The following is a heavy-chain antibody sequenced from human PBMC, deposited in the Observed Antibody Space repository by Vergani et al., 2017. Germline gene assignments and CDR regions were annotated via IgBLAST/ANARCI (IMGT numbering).Heavy chain of an antibody. CDR2: IYSGGST. D-gene: IGHD7-27*01. J-gene: IGHJ2*01. Sequence: EVQLVESGGGLVKPGGSLRLSCAASGFTVSSNYMSWVRQAPGKGLEWVSVIYSGGSTYYADSVKGRFPISRHNSKNTLYLQLNSLRAEDTAVYYCARAENWGRYFELWGRGTLVTVSS. CDR3: ARAENWGRYFEL. V-gene: IGHV3-53*04. CDR1: GFTVSSNY.